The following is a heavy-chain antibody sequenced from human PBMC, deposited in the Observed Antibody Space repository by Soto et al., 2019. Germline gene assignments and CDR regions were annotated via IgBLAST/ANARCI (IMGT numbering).Heavy chain of an antibody. Sequence: QVQLQESGPGLVKPSQTLSLTCTVSGGSISSGDYYWSWIRQPPGKGLEWIGYIYYSGSTYYNPSLKSRVTISVDTSKNQFSLKLSSVTAADTAVYYCASLGDLYGSGSYQRYYYYYGMDVWGQGTTVTVSS. CDR1: GGSISSGDYY. CDR2: IYYSGST. V-gene: IGHV4-30-4*01. D-gene: IGHD3-10*01. J-gene: IGHJ6*02. CDR3: ASLGDLYGSGSYQRYYYYYGMDV.